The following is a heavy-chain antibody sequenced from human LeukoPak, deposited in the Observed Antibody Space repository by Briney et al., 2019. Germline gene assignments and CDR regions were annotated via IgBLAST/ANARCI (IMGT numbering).Heavy chain of an antibody. Sequence: GESLKISCKVSGYSFTNYWIGWVRQMPGKGLEWMGIIYPGDSDTRYSPSFQGQVTISVDKSITTAYLQWSSLKASDTAMYYCARATWGSSRKEIDYWGQGTLVTVSS. D-gene: IGHD6-13*01. CDR3: ARATWGSSRKEIDY. V-gene: IGHV5-51*01. CDR2: IYPGDSDT. J-gene: IGHJ4*02. CDR1: GYSFTNYW.